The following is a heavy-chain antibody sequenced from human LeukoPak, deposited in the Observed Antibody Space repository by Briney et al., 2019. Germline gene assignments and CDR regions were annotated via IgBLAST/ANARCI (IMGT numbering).Heavy chain of an antibody. CDR1: NYTFNNYG. Sequence: ASVKVSCKASNYTFNNYGISWVRQAPGQGLEWMGWISGYTGNTNAAQKFLGRVYMTTDTSTSTAYMELRSLRSDDTAVYYCARDLHDFWSGYYPNWLDPWGQGTLVTVSS. CDR2: ISGYTGNT. V-gene: IGHV1-18*01. CDR3: ARDLHDFWSGYYPNWLDP. J-gene: IGHJ5*02. D-gene: IGHD3-3*01.